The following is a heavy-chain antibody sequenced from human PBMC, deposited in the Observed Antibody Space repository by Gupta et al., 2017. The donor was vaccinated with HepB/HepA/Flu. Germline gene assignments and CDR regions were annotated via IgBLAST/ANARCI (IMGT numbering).Heavy chain of an antibody. V-gene: IGHV3-23*01. J-gene: IGHJ6*03. CDR3: AKDLHFWSAMDV. CDR2: MGSDMRT. CDR1: GLTLTGTA. Sequence: EVHLLQSGGGLVQPGGSLRLSCAASGLTLTGTAMSWVRQAPGKGLEVVSGMGSDMRTHYADSGKGRFTISRDNSQNTVSREMNSLRAEDTAVYYGAKDLHFWSAMDVWGEGTTVTVSS. D-gene: IGHD3-3*02.